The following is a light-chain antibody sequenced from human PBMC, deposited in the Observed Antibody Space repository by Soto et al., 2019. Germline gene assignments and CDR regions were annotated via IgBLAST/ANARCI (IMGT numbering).Light chain of an antibody. J-gene: IGKJ2*01. CDR1: QSVSNSY. CDR3: QQYCSSPLT. Sequence: EIVLTQSPGTLSLSPGERATLACRASQSVSNSYLAWYQQKPGQAPRLLIYGASSRVSGIPDRFSGSGSGTDFTRTISGLEPEDVAVYHCQQYCSSPLTLRQGTKLEIK. CDR2: GAS. V-gene: IGKV3-20*01.